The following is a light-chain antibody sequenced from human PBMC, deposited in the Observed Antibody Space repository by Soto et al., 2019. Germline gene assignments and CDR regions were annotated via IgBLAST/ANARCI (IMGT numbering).Light chain of an antibody. CDR2: EVT. CDR1: TSAVGGYKY. CDR3: SSYGGTNNVV. J-gene: IGLJ2*01. V-gene: IGLV2-8*01. Sequence: QSALTQPPSASGSPGQSVTISCTGTTSAVGGYKYVSWYQHHPGKAPKVVIYEVTKRPSGVPDRFSGSQSGNTASLTVSGLQAEDEADYYCSSYGGTNNVVFGGGTKLTVL.